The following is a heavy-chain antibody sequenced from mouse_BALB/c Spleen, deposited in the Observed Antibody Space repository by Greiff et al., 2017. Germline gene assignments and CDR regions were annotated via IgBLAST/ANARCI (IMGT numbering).Heavy chain of an antibody. V-gene: IGHV5-4*02. Sequence: DVMLVESGGGLVKPGGSLKLSCAASGFTFSDYYMYWVRQTPEKRLEWVATISDGGSYTYYPDSVKGRFTISRDNAKNNLYLQMSSLKSEDTAMYYCAKSMIIYAMDYWGQGTSVTVSS. CDR3: AKSMIIYAMDY. CDR1: GFTFSDYY. D-gene: IGHD2-4*01. CDR2: ISDGGSYT. J-gene: IGHJ4*01.